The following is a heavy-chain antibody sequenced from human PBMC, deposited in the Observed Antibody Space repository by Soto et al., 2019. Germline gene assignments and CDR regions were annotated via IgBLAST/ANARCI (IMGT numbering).Heavy chain of an antibody. CDR1: GGTFSSYA. CDR3: ARDLRTVTTQGDDYYYGMDV. V-gene: IGHV1-69*06. J-gene: IGHJ6*02. D-gene: IGHD4-17*01. CDR2: IIPIFGTA. Sequence: SVKVSCKASGGTFSSYAISWVRQAPGQGLEWMGGIIPIFGTANYAQKFQGRVTITADKSTSTAYMELSSLRSEDTAVYYCARDLRTVTTQGDDYYYGMDVWGQGTTVTVSS.